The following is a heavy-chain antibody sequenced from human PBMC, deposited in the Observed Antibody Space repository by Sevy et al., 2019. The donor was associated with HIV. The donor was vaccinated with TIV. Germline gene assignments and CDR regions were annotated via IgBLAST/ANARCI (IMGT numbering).Heavy chain of an antibody. Sequence: SETLSLTCTVSGGSISSYYWSWIRQPPGKGLEWIGYIYYSGSTNYNPSLKSRVTISVDTSKNQFSLKLSSVTAADTAVYYCARSEEGAYGEFTGDGAFDIWGQGTMVTVSS. CDR1: GGSISSYY. D-gene: IGHD4-17*01. CDR2: IYYSGST. V-gene: IGHV4-59*01. CDR3: ARSEEGAYGEFTGDGAFDI. J-gene: IGHJ3*02.